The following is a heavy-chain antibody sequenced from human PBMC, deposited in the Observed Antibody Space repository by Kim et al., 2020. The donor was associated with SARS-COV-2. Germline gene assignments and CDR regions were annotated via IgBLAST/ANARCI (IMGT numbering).Heavy chain of an antibody. CDR3: ARRGYSGYDYYYYGVDV. CDR2: IIPIFGTA. D-gene: IGHD5-12*01. V-gene: IGHV1-69*13. J-gene: IGHJ6*02. CDR1: GGTFSSYA. Sequence: SVKVSCKASGGTFSSYAISWVRQAPGQGLEWMGGIIPIFGTANYAQKFQGRVTITADESTSTAYMELSSLRSEDTAVYYCARRGYSGYDYYYYGVDVWGQGATVTVSS.